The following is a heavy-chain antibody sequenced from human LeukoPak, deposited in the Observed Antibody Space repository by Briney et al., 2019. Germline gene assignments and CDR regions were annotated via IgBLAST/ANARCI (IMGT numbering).Heavy chain of an antibody. V-gene: IGHV1-69*13. CDR1: GGTFSSYA. J-gene: IGHJ6*03. CDR2: IIPVFGTA. D-gene: IGHD1-14*01. Sequence: SVKVSCKASGGTFSSYAISWVRQSPGQGLEWMGGIIPVFGTANYAQKFQDRVTITADESTSTAYMELSSLRSEDTAVYYCARVRSSASSRNYYYDYYMDVWGKGTTVTVSS. CDR3: ARVRSSASSRNYYYDYYMDV.